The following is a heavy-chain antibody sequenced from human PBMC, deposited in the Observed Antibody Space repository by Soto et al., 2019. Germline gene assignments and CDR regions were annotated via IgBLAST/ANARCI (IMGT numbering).Heavy chain of an antibody. CDR1: GYTFTRYG. CDR3: AKKGLPPYYYCGLEA. J-gene: IGHJ6*02. Sequence: QCQLVQSEAEVKKPGASVKVSCKASGYTFTRYGISWVLQAPGQGLEWMGWISGYNGDTNYTQKFKGSVSMTLETSSCTASVELRRLTSDDTAVYYCAKKGLPPYYYCGLEAWCQGTTVTVSS. CDR2: ISGYNGDT. V-gene: IGHV1-18*01.